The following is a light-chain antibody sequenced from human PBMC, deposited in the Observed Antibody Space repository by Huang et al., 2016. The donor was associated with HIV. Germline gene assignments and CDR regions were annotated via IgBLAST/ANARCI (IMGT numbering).Light chain of an antibody. CDR2: GAS. Sequence: EKVMTQSPATLSVSPGERATLSCGASPSVSSNLAWYQQKPGQAPRLLMSGASTRATGIPARFSGSVSVTEFTLTISSLQSEDFAVYHCQQYNNWPWTFGQGTKVEIK. CDR1: PSVSSN. CDR3: QQYNNWPWT. J-gene: IGKJ1*01. V-gene: IGKV3-15*01.